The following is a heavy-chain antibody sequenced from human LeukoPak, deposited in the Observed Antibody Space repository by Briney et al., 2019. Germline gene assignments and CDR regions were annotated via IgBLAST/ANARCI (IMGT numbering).Heavy chain of an antibody. Sequence: PGGSLRLSCAASGFTFSSYGMHWVRQAPGKGLEWVAVIWYDGSNKYYADSVKGRFTISRDNSKNTLYLQMNSLRAEDTAVYYWARDSSSSWYWGDYWGQGTLVTVSS. V-gene: IGHV3-33*01. CDR1: GFTFSSYG. D-gene: IGHD6-13*01. J-gene: IGHJ4*02. CDR3: ARDSSSSWYWGDY. CDR2: IWYDGSNK.